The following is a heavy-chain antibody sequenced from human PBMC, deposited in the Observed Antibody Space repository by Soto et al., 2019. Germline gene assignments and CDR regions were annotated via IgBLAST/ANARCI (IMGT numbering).Heavy chain of an antibody. D-gene: IGHD1-26*01. Sequence: TLSLTCAVSGGSISSGGYSWSWIRQPPGKALEWLALIDWDDDKYYSTSLKTRLTISKDTSKNQVVLTMTNMDPVDTATYYCASSGSGFIFNYGMDVWGQGTTVTVSS. V-gene: IGHV2-70*01. CDR1: GGSISSGGYS. J-gene: IGHJ6*02. CDR2: IDWDDDK. CDR3: ASSGSGFIFNYGMDV.